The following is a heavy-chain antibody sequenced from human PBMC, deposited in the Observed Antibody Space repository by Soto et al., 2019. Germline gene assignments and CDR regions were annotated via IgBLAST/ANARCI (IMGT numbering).Heavy chain of an antibody. J-gene: IGHJ5*02. CDR1: GFTFSSYA. Sequence: QVQLVESGGGVVQPGRSLRLSCAASGFTFSSYAMHWVRQAPGKGLEWVAVISYDGSNKYYADSVKGRFTISRDNSKNTLYLQMNSLRAEDTAVYYCAREGEYYDFSFDPWGQGTLVTVSS. D-gene: IGHD3-3*01. V-gene: IGHV3-30-3*01. CDR2: ISYDGSNK. CDR3: AREGEYYDFSFDP.